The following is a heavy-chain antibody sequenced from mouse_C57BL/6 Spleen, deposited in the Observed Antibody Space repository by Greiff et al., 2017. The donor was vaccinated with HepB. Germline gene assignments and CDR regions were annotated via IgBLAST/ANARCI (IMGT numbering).Heavy chain of an antibody. Sequence: VQLQQSGPELVKPGASVKISCKASGYSFTDYNMNWVKQSNGKSLEWIGVINPNYGTTSYNQKFKGKATLTVDQSSSTAYMQLNSLTSEDSADYYFTKSRKLGPDYYAMDYWGQGTSVTVSS. CDR1: GYSFTDYN. V-gene: IGHV1-39*01. D-gene: IGHD4-1*01. J-gene: IGHJ4*01. CDR2: INPNYGTT. CDR3: TKSRKLGPDYYAMDY.